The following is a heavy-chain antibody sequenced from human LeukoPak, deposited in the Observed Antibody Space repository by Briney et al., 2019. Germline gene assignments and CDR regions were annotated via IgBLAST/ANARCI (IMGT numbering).Heavy chain of an antibody. J-gene: IGHJ4*02. D-gene: IGHD4-17*01. CDR3: AREDGDLPDY. CDR2: MSYDGNNK. Sequence: GRSLRLSCAAAGFPFSTYAMHWVRQAPGKGLEWVAVMSYDGNNKYYVDSVKGRFTISRDNSKNTLYLQMTSLRPEDTAVYYCAREDGDLPDYWGQGTLVTVSS. V-gene: IGHV3-30-3*01. CDR1: GFPFSTYA.